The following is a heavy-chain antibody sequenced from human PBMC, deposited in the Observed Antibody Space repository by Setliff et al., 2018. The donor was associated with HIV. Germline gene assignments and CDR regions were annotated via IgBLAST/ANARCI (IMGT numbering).Heavy chain of an antibody. CDR1: GGTFSNYA. CDR3: ARGRASGSANSG. V-gene: IGHV1-69*13. J-gene: IGHJ4*02. CDR2: IIPMFGIA. Sequence: SVKVSCKASGGTFSNYAISWVRQAPRQGLEWMGGIIPMFGIADYAQKFQGRVTITADESTSIAYMELNSLRSEDTAVYYCARGRASGSANSGWGQGTLVTVSS. D-gene: IGHD7-27*01.